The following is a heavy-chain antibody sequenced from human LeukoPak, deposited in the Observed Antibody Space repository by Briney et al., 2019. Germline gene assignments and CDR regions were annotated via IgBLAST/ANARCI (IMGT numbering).Heavy chain of an antibody. CDR1: GYTFSSYY. Sequence: GASVKVSCKASGYTFSSYYMHWVRQAPGQGLEWVGWINPNSGGTNYAQKFQGRVTMTRDTFISTAYMELSRLLSGDTAVYYCARGKTMVYCGGDCYRFDNWGQGTLVTVSS. D-gene: IGHD2-21*02. CDR2: INPNSGGT. J-gene: IGHJ4*02. CDR3: ARGKTMVYCGGDCYRFDN. V-gene: IGHV1-2*02.